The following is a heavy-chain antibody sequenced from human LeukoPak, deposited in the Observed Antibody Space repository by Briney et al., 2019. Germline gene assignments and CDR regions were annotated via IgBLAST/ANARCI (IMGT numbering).Heavy chain of an antibody. Sequence: ASVKVSCKASGYTFTSYAMHWVRQAPGQRLEWMGWINAGNGNTKYSQKFQGRVTITRDTSASTAYMELSSLRFEDTAVYYCARGRGYSGYDFGYYYGMDVWGQGTTVTVSS. D-gene: IGHD5-12*01. CDR3: ARGRGYSGYDFGYYYGMDV. V-gene: IGHV1-3*01. CDR1: GYTFTSYA. CDR2: INAGNGNT. J-gene: IGHJ6*02.